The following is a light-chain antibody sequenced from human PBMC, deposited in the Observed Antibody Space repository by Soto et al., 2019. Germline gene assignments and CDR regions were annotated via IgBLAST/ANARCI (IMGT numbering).Light chain of an antibody. Sequence: QSALTQPASVSGSPGQAITISCTGTSSDVGGYNYVSWYQQHPGEAPTLMIYDVSNRPSGVSNRFSGSKSGNTASLTISGLQAEDEADYYCSSYTSSSTLGVFGGGTKLTVL. CDR3: SSYTSSSTLGV. V-gene: IGLV2-14*01. J-gene: IGLJ2*01. CDR1: SSDVGGYNY. CDR2: DVS.